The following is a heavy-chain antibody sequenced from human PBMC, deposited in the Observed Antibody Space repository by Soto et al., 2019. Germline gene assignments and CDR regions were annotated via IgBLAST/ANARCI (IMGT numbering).Heavy chain of an antibody. CDR2: ISSSCSTI. Sequence: PGGSLRLSCAASGFTFSSYSMNWVRQAPGKGLEWVSYISSSCSTIYYADSVKGRFIISRDNAKNSLYLQMISLRAEDTAVYYCARVAVVNDYWGQGTLVTVSS. V-gene: IGHV3-48*01. D-gene: IGHD2-15*01. CDR1: GFTFSSYS. J-gene: IGHJ4*02. CDR3: ARVAVVNDY.